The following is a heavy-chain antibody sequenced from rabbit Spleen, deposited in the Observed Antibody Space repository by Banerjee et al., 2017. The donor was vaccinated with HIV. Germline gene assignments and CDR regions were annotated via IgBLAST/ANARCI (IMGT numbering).Heavy chain of an antibody. CDR2: IYTGSSGGT. CDR1: GFSFSSRYY. D-gene: IGHD4-1*01. Sequence: QSLEESGGDLVKPGASLTLTCTASGFSFSSRYYMCWVRQAPGKGLEWIACIYTGSSGGTYYASWAKGRFTISKTSSTTVTLQMTSLTAADTATYFCAREASSGWGVVSFYFNLWGPGTLVTVS. J-gene: IGHJ4*01. CDR3: AREASSGWGVVSFYFNL. V-gene: IGHV1S40*01.